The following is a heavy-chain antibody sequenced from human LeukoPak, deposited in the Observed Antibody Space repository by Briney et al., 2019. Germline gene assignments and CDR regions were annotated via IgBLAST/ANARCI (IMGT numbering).Heavy chain of an antibody. V-gene: IGHV4-34*01. CDR1: GGSFSGYY. CDR3: ARGRNYYVLDY. Sequence: SETLSLTCAVYGGSFSGYYWSWIRQPPGKGLEWIGEVNHSGSTNYNPSLKSRVTISVDTSKNQFSLKLSSVTAADTAVYYCARGRNYYVLDYWGQGTLVTVSS. CDR2: VNHSGST. J-gene: IGHJ4*02. D-gene: IGHD3-10*02.